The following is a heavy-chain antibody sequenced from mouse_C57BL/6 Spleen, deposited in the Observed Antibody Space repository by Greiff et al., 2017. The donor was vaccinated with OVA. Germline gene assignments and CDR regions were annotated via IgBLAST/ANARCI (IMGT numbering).Heavy chain of an antibody. V-gene: IGHV14-4*01. CDR1: GFNIKDDY. D-gene: IGHD1-1*01. Sequence: EVQLQQSGAELVRPGASVKLSCTASGFNIKDDYMHWVKQRPEQGLEWIGWIVPENGDTEYASKFQGKATITADTSSNTAYLQLSSLTSEDTAVYYCTTDYYGSSAFAYWGQGTLVTVAA. CDR2: IVPENGDT. J-gene: IGHJ3*01. CDR3: TTDYYGSSAFAY.